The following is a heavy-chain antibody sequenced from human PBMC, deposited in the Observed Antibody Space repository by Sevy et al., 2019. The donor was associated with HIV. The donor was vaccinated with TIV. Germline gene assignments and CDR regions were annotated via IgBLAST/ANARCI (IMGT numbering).Heavy chain of an antibody. J-gene: IGHJ4*02. Sequence: RGSLRLSCAASGFTFSPYWMTWVRQAPGKGLEWVANIRPDGSDKYYVDSVKGRFTISRDNAKNSLYLQMNSLRADDTAMYYCARGVGLDCWGQGALVTVSS. CDR3: ARGVGLDC. V-gene: IGHV3-7*01. CDR2: IRPDGSDK. D-gene: IGHD1-26*01. CDR1: GFTFSPYW.